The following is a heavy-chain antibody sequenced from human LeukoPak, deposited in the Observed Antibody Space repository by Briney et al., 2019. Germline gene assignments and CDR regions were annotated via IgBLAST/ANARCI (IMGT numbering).Heavy chain of an antibody. Sequence: GGSLRLSCAASGFTFSSYAMSWVRQAPGKGLEWVSGISGRGGTTYYADSVKGRFTISRDNSKNTLYLQMNSLRAEDTAVYYCASSSWQRNYWGQGTLVTVSS. CDR2: ISGRGGTT. D-gene: IGHD6-13*01. J-gene: IGHJ4*02. CDR1: GFTFSSYA. V-gene: IGHV3-23*01. CDR3: ASSSWQRNY.